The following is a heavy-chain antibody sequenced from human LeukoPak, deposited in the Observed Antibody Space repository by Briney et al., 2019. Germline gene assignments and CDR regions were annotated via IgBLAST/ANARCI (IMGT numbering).Heavy chain of an antibody. CDR1: GFTFSSYA. J-gene: IGHJ3*02. CDR2: ISYDGSNK. CDR3: ARGMGDYGDPNDAFDI. D-gene: IGHD4-17*01. V-gene: IGHV3-30-3*01. Sequence: GGSLRLSCAASGFTFSSYAMHWVRQAPGKGLEWVAVISYDGSNKYYADSVKGRFTISRDNSKNTLYPQMNSMRAEDTAVYYCARGMGDYGDPNDAFDIWGQGTMVTVSS.